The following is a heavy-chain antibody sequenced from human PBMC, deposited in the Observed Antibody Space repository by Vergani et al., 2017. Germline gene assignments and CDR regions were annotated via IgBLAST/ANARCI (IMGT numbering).Heavy chain of an antibody. D-gene: IGHD2-2*02. V-gene: IGHV3-30*01. CDR1: GFTFSSYA. J-gene: IGHJ3*02. CDR2: ISYDGSNK. CDR3: AREGCSSTSCYSIAVGVHAFDI. Sequence: QVQLVESGGGVVQPGRSLRLSCAASGFTFSSYAMHWVRQAPGKGLEWVAVISYDGSNKYYADSVKGRFTISRDNYKNTLYLQMNSLRAEDTAVYYCAREGCSSTSCYSIAVGVHAFDIWGQGTMVTVSS.